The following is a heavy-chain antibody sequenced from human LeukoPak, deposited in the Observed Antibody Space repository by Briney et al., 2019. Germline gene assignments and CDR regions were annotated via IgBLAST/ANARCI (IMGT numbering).Heavy chain of an antibody. J-gene: IGHJ4*02. Sequence: ASVKVSCKASEYTFTGYYMHWVRQAPGQGLEWMGWINPDSGGTNYAQKLQGRVTMTWDTSISTAYMELSRLRSDDTAIYYCARGRFHTSGSYYNRLDYWGQGTLVTVSS. D-gene: IGHD3-10*01. V-gene: IGHV1-2*02. CDR1: EYTFTGYY. CDR2: INPDSGGT. CDR3: ARGRFHTSGSYYNRLDY.